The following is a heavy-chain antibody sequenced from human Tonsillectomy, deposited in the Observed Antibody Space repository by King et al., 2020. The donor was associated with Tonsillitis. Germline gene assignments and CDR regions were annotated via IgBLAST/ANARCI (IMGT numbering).Heavy chain of an antibody. CDR3: ARELPASGGSYDDWYFDL. D-gene: IGHD1-26*01. CDR2: FYTSESS. Sequence: QVQLQESGPGLVKPSETLSLTCTVSGGSISSYYWNWIRQPAGKGLEWIGRFYTSESSNYNPSLKSRVTMSIDTSKNQLSLKLSSVTAADTAVYYCARELPASGGSYDDWYFDLWGRGTLVTVSS. J-gene: IGHJ2*01. V-gene: IGHV4-4*07. CDR1: GGSISSYY.